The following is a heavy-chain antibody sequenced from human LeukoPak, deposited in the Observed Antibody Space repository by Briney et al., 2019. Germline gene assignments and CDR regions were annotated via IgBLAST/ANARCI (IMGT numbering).Heavy chain of an antibody. CDR1: GFTFGNAW. J-gene: IGHJ4*02. CDR2: IKSKTDGGTT. V-gene: IGHV3-15*01. Sequence: GGSLRLSCAASGFTFGNAWMSWVRQAPGKGLEWVGRIKSKTDGGTTDYAAPVKGRFTISRDDSKNTLYLQMNSLKTEDTAVYYCTTDPGQQLVREFDYWGQGTLVTVSS. D-gene: IGHD6-13*01. CDR3: TTDPGQQLVREFDY.